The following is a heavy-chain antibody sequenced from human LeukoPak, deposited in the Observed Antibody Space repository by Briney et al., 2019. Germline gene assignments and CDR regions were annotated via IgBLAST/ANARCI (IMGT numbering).Heavy chain of an antibody. CDR2: ISSSSSTI. CDR3: ARGPAAIVYYYYGMDV. Sequence: GGSLRLSCAASGFTFSSYSTNWVRQAPGKGLEWVSYISSSSSTIYYADSVKGRFTISRDNAKTSLYLQMNSLRAEDTAVYYCARGPAAIVYYYYGMDVWGQGTTVTVSS. J-gene: IGHJ6*02. V-gene: IGHV3-48*01. D-gene: IGHD2-2*01. CDR1: GFTFSSYS.